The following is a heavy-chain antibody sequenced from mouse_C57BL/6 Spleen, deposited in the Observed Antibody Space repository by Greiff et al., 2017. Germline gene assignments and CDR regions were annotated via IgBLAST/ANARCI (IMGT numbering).Heavy chain of an antibody. J-gene: IGHJ1*03. Sequence: VKLQESGAELVRPGSSVKLSCKASGYTFTSYWMHWVKQRPIQGLEWIGNIDPSDSETHYNQKFKDKATLTVDKSSSTAYMQLSSLTSEDSAVYYCARIYYDYDNWYFDVWGTGTTVTVSS. CDR1: GYTFTSYW. CDR2: IDPSDSET. V-gene: IGHV1-52*01. D-gene: IGHD2-4*01. CDR3: ARIYYDYDNWYFDV.